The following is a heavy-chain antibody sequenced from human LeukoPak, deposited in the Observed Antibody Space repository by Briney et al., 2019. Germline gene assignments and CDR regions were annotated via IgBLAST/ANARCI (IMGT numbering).Heavy chain of an antibody. J-gene: IGHJ4*02. CDR2: ISSSSSYI. CDR1: GFPFSSYS. CDR3: ARDLKDWWELHLIDY. D-gene: IGHD1-26*01. Sequence: GGDLRLSCAASGFPFSSYSMNWGRPAPGKGLEGGPSISSSSSYIYYTDSVKGRFTISRDNAKNSLYLQMNSLRAEDTAVYYCARDLKDWWELHLIDYWGQGTLVTVSS. V-gene: IGHV3-21*01.